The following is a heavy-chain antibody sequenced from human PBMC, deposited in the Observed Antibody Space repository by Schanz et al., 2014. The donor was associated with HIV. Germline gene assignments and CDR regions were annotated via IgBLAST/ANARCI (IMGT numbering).Heavy chain of an antibody. CDR3: AKGIMGATEYYYGMDV. CDR1: GFSDTFPGLTFP. D-gene: IGHD1-26*01. V-gene: IGHV3-9*01. Sequence: EAQLVESGGGLKEPGGSLRLSCAASGFSDTFPGLTFPTAWMTWVRQPPGKGLAWVSGISWNRGRPGYGDAVKGRFTVSRDDANNFLYLQMNDLRVEGTAVYYCAKGIMGATEYYYGMDVWGQGTTVIVSS. CDR2: ISWNRGRP. J-gene: IGHJ6*02.